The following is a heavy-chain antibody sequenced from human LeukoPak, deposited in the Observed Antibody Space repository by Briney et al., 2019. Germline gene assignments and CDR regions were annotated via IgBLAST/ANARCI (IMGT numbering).Heavy chain of an antibody. J-gene: IGHJ4*02. V-gene: IGHV1-18*01. CDR1: GYTFTSYG. CDR3: ARGVAGNGPAGSADY. D-gene: IGHD6-19*01. CDR2: ISAYNGNT. Sequence: GASVKVSCKASGYTFTSYGISWVRQAPGQGLEWMGWISAYNGNTNYAQKLQGRVTMTTDTSTSTAYMELSSLRSEDTAVYYCARGVAGNGPAGSADYWGQGTLVTVSS.